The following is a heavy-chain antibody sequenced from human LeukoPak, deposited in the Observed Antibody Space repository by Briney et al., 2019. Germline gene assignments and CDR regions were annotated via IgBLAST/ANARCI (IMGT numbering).Heavy chain of an antibody. Sequence: PGRSLRLSCAASGFAFSSYGMHWVRQAPGKGLEWVAIIWYDATNQYYADSVKGRFTISRDNSKNTLYLQPSSLRAEDTAVYYCARDRGDCSGDSCYSDYFDYWGQGTLVTVSS. V-gene: IGHV3-33*01. CDR1: GFAFSSYG. CDR2: IWYDATNQ. J-gene: IGHJ4*02. D-gene: IGHD2-15*01. CDR3: ARDRGDCSGDSCYSDYFDY.